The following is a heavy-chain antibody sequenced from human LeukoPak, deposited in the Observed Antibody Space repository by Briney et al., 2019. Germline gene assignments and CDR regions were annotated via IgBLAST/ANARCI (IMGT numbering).Heavy chain of an antibody. CDR2: IYENGGTT. Sequence: GGSLRLSCAASGFTFNIYAMSWVRQAPEKGLEFVSGIYENGGTTYYADSVKGRFSISRDNSKNTLYLQMDSLRGEDTAVYYCAKDFRIGYSAHFDYWGQGALVTVSS. CDR3: AKDFRIGYSAHFDY. CDR1: GFTFNIYA. D-gene: IGHD2-21*01. V-gene: IGHV3-23*01. J-gene: IGHJ4*02.